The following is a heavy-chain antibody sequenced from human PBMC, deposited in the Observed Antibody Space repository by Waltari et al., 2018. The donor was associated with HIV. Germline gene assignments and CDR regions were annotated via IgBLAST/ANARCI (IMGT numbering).Heavy chain of an antibody. D-gene: IGHD2-15*01. CDR3: AKDRLRYCRGGSCYTHFDS. V-gene: IGHV3-9*01. CDR2: ISWNSGSI. Sequence: EVQLVESGGGLVQPGRSLRLSCAASGFSFDDYALHWARQAPGKGLEWVSGISWNSGSIGYADSVKGRFTISRDNAKNSLYLQMNSLRAEDTALYYCAKDRLRYCRGGSCYTHFDSWGQGTLVTVSS. CDR1: GFSFDDYA. J-gene: IGHJ4*02.